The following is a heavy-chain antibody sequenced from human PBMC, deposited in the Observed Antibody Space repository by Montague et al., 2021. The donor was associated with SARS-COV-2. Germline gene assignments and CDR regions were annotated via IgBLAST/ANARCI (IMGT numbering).Heavy chain of an antibody. CDR2: IFYSGRT. V-gene: IGHV4-59*01. Sequence: SETLSLTCTVSGDSMSCYYYCWVRQAPGTGLEWIGYIFYSGRTSXNTSLNSRVTISIDTSKTQFSLKLTSVTAADTAVYFCAREGGTKSSHCGGAFDSWGHGTLVTVSS. CDR1: GDSMSCYY. D-gene: IGHD2-21*01. J-gene: IGHJ5*01. CDR3: AREGGTKSSHCGGAFDS.